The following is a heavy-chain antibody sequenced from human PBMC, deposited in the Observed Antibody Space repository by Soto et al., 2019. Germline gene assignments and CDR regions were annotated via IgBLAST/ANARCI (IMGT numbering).Heavy chain of an antibody. V-gene: IGHV1-46*03. CDR1: GYTFTSYY. CDR3: ARGDQEQLVLEVYYYGMDV. Sequence: QVQLVQSGAEVKKPGASVKVSCKASGYTFTSYYMHWVRQAPGQGLEWMGIINPSGGSTSYAQKFQGRVTMTRDTSTSTVYKELSSLRSEDTAVYYCARGDQEQLVLEVYYYGMDVWGQGTTVTVSS. J-gene: IGHJ6*02. D-gene: IGHD6-13*01. CDR2: INPSGGST.